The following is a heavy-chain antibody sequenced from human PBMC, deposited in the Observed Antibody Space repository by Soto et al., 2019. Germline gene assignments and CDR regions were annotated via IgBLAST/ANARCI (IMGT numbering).Heavy chain of an antibody. D-gene: IGHD4-17*01. Sequence: SETLSLTCAVYGGSFSGYYWSWIRQPPGKGLEWIGEINHSGSTNYNPSLKSRVTISVDTSKNQFSLKLSSVTAADTAVYYCARLYGDYDYWGQGTLVTVSS. J-gene: IGHJ4*02. CDR3: ARLYGDYDY. CDR1: GGSFSGYY. V-gene: IGHV4-34*01. CDR2: INHSGST.